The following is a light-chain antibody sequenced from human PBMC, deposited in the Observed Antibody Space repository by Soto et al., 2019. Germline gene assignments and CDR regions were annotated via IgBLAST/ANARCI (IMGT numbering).Light chain of an antibody. CDR1: QSISSW. CDR2: DAS. CDR3: QHYNSQYT. Sequence: DIQMTQSPSTLSASVGDRVTITCRASQSISSWLAWYQKKPGKAPKLLIYDASSLESGVPSRFSGSGSGTEFTITTRILQHDYVATYYGQHYNSQYTFGQGTKLEIK. J-gene: IGKJ2*01. V-gene: IGKV1-5*01.